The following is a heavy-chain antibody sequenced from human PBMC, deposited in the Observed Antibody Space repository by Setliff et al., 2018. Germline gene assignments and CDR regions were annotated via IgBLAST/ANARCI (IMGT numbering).Heavy chain of an antibody. V-gene: IGHV4-31*11. Sequence: LSLTCAVSGGSISTDPYFWTWIRQHPVEGLEWIGYISYSGRTSYNPSLYSRITVSLDRSKNQFSLQLTSVTAADTAMYYCARVAYPNGGSCRYFDNWGQGTLVTVSS. D-gene: IGHD2-15*01. CDR2: ISYSGRT. J-gene: IGHJ4*02. CDR1: GGSISTDPYF. CDR3: ARVAYPNGGSCRYFDN.